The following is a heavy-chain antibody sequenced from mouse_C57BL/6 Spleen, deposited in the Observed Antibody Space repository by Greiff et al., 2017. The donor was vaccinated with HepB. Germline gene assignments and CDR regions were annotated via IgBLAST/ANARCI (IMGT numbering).Heavy chain of an antibody. Sequence: EVHLVESGGGLVKPGGSLKLSCAASGFTFSSYAMSWVRQTPEKRLEWVATISDGGSYTYYPDNVKGRFTISRDNAKNNLYLQMSHLKSEDTAMYYCARDERFAYWGQVTLVTVSA. V-gene: IGHV5-4*01. CDR3: ARDERFAY. CDR2: ISDGGSYT. J-gene: IGHJ3*01. CDR1: GFTFSSYA.